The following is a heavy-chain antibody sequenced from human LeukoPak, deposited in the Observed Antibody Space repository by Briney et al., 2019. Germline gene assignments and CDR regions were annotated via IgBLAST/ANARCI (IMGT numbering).Heavy chain of an antibody. D-gene: IGHD6-19*01. V-gene: IGHV4-34*01. CDR3: ARGTVAASFYYYYYMDV. Sequence: SETLSLTCAVYGGSFSGHYWSWIRQPPGKGLEWIGEINHSGSTNYNPSLKSRVTISADTSKNQFSLKLSSVTAADTAVYYCARGTVAASFYYYYYMDVWGKGTTVTVSS. CDR1: GGSFSGHY. CDR2: INHSGST. J-gene: IGHJ6*03.